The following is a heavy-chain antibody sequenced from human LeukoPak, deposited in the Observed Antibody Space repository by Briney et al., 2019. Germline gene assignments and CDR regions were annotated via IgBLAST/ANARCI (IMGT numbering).Heavy chain of an antibody. CDR2: IYYSGST. V-gene: IGHV4-61*01. CDR3: ATQGETGDYAYWYFDL. Sequence: SETLSLTCTVSGGSVSSGSYYWSWIRQPPGKGLEWIGYIYYSGSTNYNPSLKSRVTISVDTSKNQFSLKLSSVTAADTAVYYCATQGETGDYAYWYFDLWGRGTLVTVSS. CDR1: GGSVSSGSYY. J-gene: IGHJ2*01. D-gene: IGHD4-17*01.